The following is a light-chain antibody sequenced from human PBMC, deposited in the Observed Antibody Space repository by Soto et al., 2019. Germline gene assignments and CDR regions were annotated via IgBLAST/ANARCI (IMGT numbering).Light chain of an antibody. V-gene: IGKV1-5*01. J-gene: IGKJ1*01. CDR2: HAS. CDR1: QGISNW. CDR3: QQYSSYPT. Sequence: DIQMTQSPTTLSASIVDTVTVACRASQGISNWLAWYQQKPGKAPKLLIFHASSLESGVPSRFSGSGSGTEFTITISSLQSDDFATYYCQQYSSYPTFGQGTKVDIK.